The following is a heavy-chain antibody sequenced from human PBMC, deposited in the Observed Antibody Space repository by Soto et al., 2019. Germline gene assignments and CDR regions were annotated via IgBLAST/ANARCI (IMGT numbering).Heavy chain of an antibody. Sequence: PSETLSLTCTVSGGSISSYYWSWIRQPPGKGLEWIGEINHSGSTNYNPSLKSRVTISVDTSKNQFSLKLSSVTAADTAVYYCASLDYILTGYYFDPWGQGTLVTVSS. J-gene: IGHJ5*02. V-gene: IGHV4-34*01. CDR2: INHSGST. CDR3: ASLDYILTGYYFDP. D-gene: IGHD3-9*01. CDR1: GGSISSYY.